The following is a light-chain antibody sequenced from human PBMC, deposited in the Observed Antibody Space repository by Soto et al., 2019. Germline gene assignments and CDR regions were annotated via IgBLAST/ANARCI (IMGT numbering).Light chain of an antibody. CDR2: GAS. V-gene: IGKV3-15*01. CDR1: QSVRSSY. J-gene: IGKJ1*01. CDR3: QRYNSWLWT. Sequence: EIVLTQSPGTLSLSPGERATLSCRASQSVRSSYLAWYQQKPGQAPRLLIYGASTRATGIPARFSGSGSGTEFTLIISSLQSEDSAVYYCQRYNSWLWTFGQGTKVDIK.